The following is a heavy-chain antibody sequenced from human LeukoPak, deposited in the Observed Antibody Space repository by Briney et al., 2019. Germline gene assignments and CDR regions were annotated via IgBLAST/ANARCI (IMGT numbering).Heavy chain of an antibody. CDR2: ITGSGSGI. CDR3: ARISGSGWYFDY. Sequence: GGSLRLSFAASGFTFSSFQVNWVRQAPGKGLEWISYITGSGSGIYYADSVRGRFTISRDNAKNLVHLQTNSLRVEDTAVYFRARISGSGWYFDYWGQGTVVTVSS. V-gene: IGHV3-48*03. J-gene: IGHJ4*02. D-gene: IGHD6-19*01. CDR1: GFTFSSFQ.